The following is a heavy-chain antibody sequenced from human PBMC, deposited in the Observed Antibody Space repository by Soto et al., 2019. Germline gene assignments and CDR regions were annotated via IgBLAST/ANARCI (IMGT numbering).Heavy chain of an antibody. CDR3: ARDPMTPLIANAFDI. V-gene: IGHV3-21*01. CDR1: GFTFSSYS. CDR2: ISSSSSYI. J-gene: IGHJ3*02. Sequence: PGGSLRLSCAASGFTFSSYSMNWVRQAPGKGLEWVSSISSSSSYIYYADSVKGRFTISRDNAKNSLYLQMNSLRAEDTAVYYCARDPMTPLIANAFDIWGQGTMVTVSS. D-gene: IGHD3-22*01.